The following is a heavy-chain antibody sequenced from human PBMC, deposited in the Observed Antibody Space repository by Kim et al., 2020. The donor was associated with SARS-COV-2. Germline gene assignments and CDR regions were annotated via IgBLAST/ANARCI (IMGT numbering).Heavy chain of an antibody. CDR3: ASGSYIAAAGGDSGFDP. V-gene: IGHV1-69*13. CDR2: IIPIFGTA. Sequence: SVKVSCKASGGTFSSYAISWVRQAPGQGLEWMGGIIPIFGTANYAQKFQGRVTITADESTSTAYMELSSLRSEDTAVYYCASGSYIAAAGGDSGFDPWGQGTLVTVSS. J-gene: IGHJ5*02. CDR1: GGTFSSYA. D-gene: IGHD6-13*01.